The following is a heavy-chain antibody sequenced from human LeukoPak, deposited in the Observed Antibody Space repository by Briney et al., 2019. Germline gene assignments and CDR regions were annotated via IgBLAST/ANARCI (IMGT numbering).Heavy chain of an antibody. D-gene: IGHD3-10*01. V-gene: IGHV3-21*01. CDR2: ISSSSSYI. CDR3: ARAGSWGSFDY. J-gene: IGHJ4*02. CDR1: GFTFSSYS. Sequence: GGSLRLSCAASGFTFSSYSMNWVRQAPGKGLEWVSSISSSSSYIYYADSVKGRFTISRDNAKNSLCLQMNSLRAEDTAVYYCARAGSWGSFDYWGQGTLVTVSS.